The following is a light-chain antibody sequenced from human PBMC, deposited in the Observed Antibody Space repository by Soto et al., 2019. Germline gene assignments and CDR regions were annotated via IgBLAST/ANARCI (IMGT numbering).Light chain of an antibody. J-gene: IGKJ5*01. CDR1: QSFRGL. Sequence: EVVLTQSPVTLSISPGERATLSCRASQSFRGLLAWYQQKPGQAPRLLIYDAYSWATGIPPRFSGSGSGTDFTLTISSLEPEDSAVYYCQQRHMWPITFGQGTRLEIK. CDR3: QQRHMWPIT. CDR2: DAY. V-gene: IGKV3-11*01.